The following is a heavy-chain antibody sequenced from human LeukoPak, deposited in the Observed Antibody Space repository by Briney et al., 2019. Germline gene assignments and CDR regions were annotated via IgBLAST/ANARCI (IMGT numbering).Heavy chain of an antibody. CDR1: GGSISSSSYY. D-gene: IGHD1-14*01. CDR2: IYYSGST. Sequence: PSETLSLTCTVSGGSISSSSYYWGWIRQPPGKGLEWIGSIYYSGSTYYNPSLKSRVTISVDTSKNQFSLKLSSVTAADTAVYYCAWQSSRNDYYYYYYMDVWGKGTTVTVSS. CDR3: AWQSSRNDYYYYYYMDV. V-gene: IGHV4-39*01. J-gene: IGHJ6*03.